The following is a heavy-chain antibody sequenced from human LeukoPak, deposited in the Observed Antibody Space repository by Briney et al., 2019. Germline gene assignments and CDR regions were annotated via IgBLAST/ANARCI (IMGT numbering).Heavy chain of an antibody. Sequence: SETLSLTCTVSGGSISSGTYYWSWIRQPAGKGLEWIGRIYTSGSTNYNPSLKSLVTISVDTSKNQFSLKLSALTAADTAVYYCARGLVGATTLGAFDIWGQGTMVTVSS. J-gene: IGHJ3*02. CDR1: GGSISSGTYY. V-gene: IGHV4-61*02. CDR3: ARGLVGATTLGAFDI. D-gene: IGHD1-26*01. CDR2: IYTSGST.